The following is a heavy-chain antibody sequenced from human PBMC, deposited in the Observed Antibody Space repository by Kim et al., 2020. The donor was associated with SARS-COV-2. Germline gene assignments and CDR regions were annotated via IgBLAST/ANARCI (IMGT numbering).Heavy chain of an antibody. D-gene: IGHD6-13*01. CDR3: ARRLAAAGTHLWFDP. CDR2: IYPGDSDT. CDR1: GYSFTSYW. Sequence: GESLKISCKGSGYSFTSYWIGWVRQMPGKGLEWMGIIYPGDSDTRYSPSFQGQVTISADKSISTAYLQWSSLKASDTAMYYCARRLAAAGTHLWFDPWGQGTLVTVSS. J-gene: IGHJ5*02. V-gene: IGHV5-51*01.